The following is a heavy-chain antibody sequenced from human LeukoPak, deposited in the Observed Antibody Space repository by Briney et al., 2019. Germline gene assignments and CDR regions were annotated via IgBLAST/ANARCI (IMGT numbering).Heavy chain of an antibody. CDR1: GFTFSSYA. D-gene: IGHD6-13*01. J-gene: IGHJ4*02. Sequence: PGGSLRLSCAASGFTFSSYAMHWVRQAPGKGLEWVAVISYDGSNKYYADSVKGRFTISRDNSKNTLYLQMNSLRSEDTAVYYCARDQTGIRSLQYLSAGYYFDYWGQGTLVTVSS. V-gene: IGHV3-30-3*01. CDR2: ISYDGSNK. CDR3: ARDQTGIRSLQYLSAGYYFDY.